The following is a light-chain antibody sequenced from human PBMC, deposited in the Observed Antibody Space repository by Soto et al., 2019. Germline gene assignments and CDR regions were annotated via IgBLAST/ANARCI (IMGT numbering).Light chain of an antibody. Sequence: EIVLTQSPATLSLSPGERATLSCRASQSVSSYLAWYQQKPGLAPRLLIYDASNRATGIPARFSGSGSGIDFTLTISSLEPEDFAVYYCQQLSTFGQGTRLEIK. V-gene: IGKV3-11*01. CDR1: QSVSSY. CDR2: DAS. J-gene: IGKJ5*01. CDR3: QQLST.